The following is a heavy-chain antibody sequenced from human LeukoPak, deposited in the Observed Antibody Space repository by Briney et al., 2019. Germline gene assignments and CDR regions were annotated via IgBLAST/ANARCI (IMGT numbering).Heavy chain of an antibody. D-gene: IGHD1-7*01. Sequence: SVKVSCKSSGGTYSSYAISWVRQAPGQGLEWMGGIIPIFGTANYAQKFQGRVTITTDESTSTAYMELSSLRSEDTAVYYCARDNYAGTNWFDPWGQGTLVTVSS. CDR3: ARDNYAGTNWFDP. CDR2: IIPIFGTA. CDR1: GGTYSSYA. J-gene: IGHJ5*02. V-gene: IGHV1-69*05.